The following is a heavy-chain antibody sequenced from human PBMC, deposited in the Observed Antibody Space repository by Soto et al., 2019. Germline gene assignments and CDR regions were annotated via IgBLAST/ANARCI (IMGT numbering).Heavy chain of an antibody. J-gene: IGHJ6*02. CDR1: GGCFSSYA. CDR2: VIPIFGTA. D-gene: IGHD2-2*01. V-gene: IGHV1-69*13. Sequence: SVKVSCKAYGGCFSSYAIRWVRQAPGQGLEWMGGVIPIFGTANYAQKFQGRVTITADESTSTAYMELSSLRSEDTAVYYCARAVEDIVVVPAAMREYYYYYGMDVWGQGTTVTVSS. CDR3: ARAVEDIVVVPAAMREYYYYYGMDV.